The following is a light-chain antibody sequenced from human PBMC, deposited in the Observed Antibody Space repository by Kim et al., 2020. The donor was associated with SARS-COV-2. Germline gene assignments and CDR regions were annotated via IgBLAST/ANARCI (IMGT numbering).Light chain of an antibody. CDR1: QSVSSSY. CDR2: GAS. V-gene: IGKV3-20*01. CDR3: QQYGSSPLT. J-gene: IGKJ4*01. Sequence: LSARERATLAGKASQSVSSSYLAWYQQKPGQAPRLLIYGASSRATGIPDRFSGSGSGTDFTLTISRLEPEDFAVYYCQQYGSSPLTFGGGTKVDI.